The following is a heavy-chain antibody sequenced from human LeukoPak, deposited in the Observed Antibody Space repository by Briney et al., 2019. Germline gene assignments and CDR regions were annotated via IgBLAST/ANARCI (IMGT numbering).Heavy chain of an antibody. CDR1: GFNFDVYG. CDR3: AKDLLVGASLVGVFNV. V-gene: IGHV3-23*01. D-gene: IGHD1-26*01. J-gene: IGHJ3*01. Sequence: GGSLRLSCAASGFNFDVYGMSWVRQAPGKGLEWVSGITSDSGRTYYADSVKGRFTNSRDNSKNTLYLQMNSLRAEDTAVYYCAKDLLVGASLVGVFNVWGQGTVVTVSS. CDR2: ITSDSGRT.